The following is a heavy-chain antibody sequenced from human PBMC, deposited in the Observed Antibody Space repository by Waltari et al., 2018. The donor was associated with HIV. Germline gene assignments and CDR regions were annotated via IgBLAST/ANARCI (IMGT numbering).Heavy chain of an antibody. CDR3: ARDLTRGYYGMDV. V-gene: IGHV4-39*07. Sequence: QLQLQESGPGLVKPSETLSLTCTVSGGSISSSSYYWGWIRQPPGKGLEWIGSIYYSGSTYYNPSLKSRVTISVDTSKNQFSLKLSSVTAADTAVYYCARDLTRGYYGMDVWGQGTTVTVSS. CDR1: GGSISSSSYY. J-gene: IGHJ6*02. CDR2: IYYSGST.